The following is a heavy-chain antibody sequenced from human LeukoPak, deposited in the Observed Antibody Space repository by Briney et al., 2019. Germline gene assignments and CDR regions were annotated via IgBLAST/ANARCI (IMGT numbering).Heavy chain of an antibody. CDR3: ARARGSYLDS. Sequence: GGSLRLSCAASGFTFSSYAMSWVRQAPGKGLEWVSYISSSSSTIYYADSVKGRFTISRDNAKNSLSLQMNSLRDEDTAVYYCARARGSYLDSWGQGTLVTVSS. J-gene: IGHJ4*02. CDR2: ISSSSSTI. CDR1: GFTFSSYA. D-gene: IGHD1-26*01. V-gene: IGHV3-48*02.